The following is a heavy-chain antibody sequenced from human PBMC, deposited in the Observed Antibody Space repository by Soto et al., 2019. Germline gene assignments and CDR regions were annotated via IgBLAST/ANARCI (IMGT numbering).Heavy chain of an antibody. CDR1: GFTFSDYS. CDR2: FYSSTNYI. CDR3: ARDLGVGPSNF. V-gene: IGHV3-21*01. Sequence: GGSLRLSCAASGFTFSDYSMSWVRQAPGKGLEWVSSFYSSTNYIDQAESVRGRFTISRDNAKNSLYLQMDSLRVEDTAVYYCARDLGVGPSNFWGQGTLVTVSS. D-gene: IGHD3-3*01. J-gene: IGHJ4*02.